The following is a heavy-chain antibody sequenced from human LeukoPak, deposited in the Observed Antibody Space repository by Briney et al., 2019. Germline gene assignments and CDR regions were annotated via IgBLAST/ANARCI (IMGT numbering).Heavy chain of an antibody. V-gene: IGHV3-11*06. D-gene: IGHD6-6*01. Sequence: MSGGSLRLSCAASGFTSSDYYMSWIRQAPGKGLEWVSYISSSSSYTNYADSVKGRFTISRDNAKNSLYLQMNSLRAEDTAVYYCARDQVAARRYYYGMDVWGQGTTVTVSS. CDR1: GFTSSDYY. CDR2: ISSSSSYT. CDR3: ARDQVAARRYYYGMDV. J-gene: IGHJ6*02.